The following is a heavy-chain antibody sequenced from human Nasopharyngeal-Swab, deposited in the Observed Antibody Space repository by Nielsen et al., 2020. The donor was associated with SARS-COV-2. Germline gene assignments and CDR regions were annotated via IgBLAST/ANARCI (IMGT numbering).Heavy chain of an antibody. J-gene: IGHJ3*02. D-gene: IGHD3-22*01. CDR2: ISSSGSTI. V-gene: IGHV3-48*03. CDR3: AREERITMIVVVIPGDFDI. Sequence: GESLKISCAASGFTFSSYEMNWVRQAPGKGLEWVSYISSSGSTIFYADSVKGRFTISRDNAKNSLYLQMNSLSAADTAVYYCAREERITMIVVVIPGDFDIWGQGTMVTVSS. CDR1: GFTFSSYE.